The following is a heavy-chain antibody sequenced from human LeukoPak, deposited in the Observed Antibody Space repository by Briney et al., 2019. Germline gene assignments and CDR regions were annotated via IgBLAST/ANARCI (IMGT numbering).Heavy chain of an antibody. Sequence: PGGSLRLSCTTSGFNFNNAWMNWVRQAPGKGLEWVSAISGSGGSTYYADSVKGRFTISRDNSKNTLYLQMNSLRAQDTAVYYCAGPNWFDPWGQGTLVTVSS. CDR3: AGPNWFDP. J-gene: IGHJ5*02. V-gene: IGHV3-23*01. CDR2: ISGSGGST. CDR1: GFNFNNAW.